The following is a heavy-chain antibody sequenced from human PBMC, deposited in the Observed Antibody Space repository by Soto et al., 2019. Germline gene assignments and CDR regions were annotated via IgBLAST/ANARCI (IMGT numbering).Heavy chain of an antibody. CDR3: ARGQGGYAFSMDV. CDR1: GFAVSSNY. D-gene: IGHD5-12*01. J-gene: IGHJ6*02. Sequence: GGSLRLSCAASGFAVSSNYMSWVRQAPGKGQEWVSVIYSGGSTYYADSVKGRFTISRDDSKNTLYLQMNNLRAEDTAVYYCARGQGGYAFSMDVWGQGTTVTVSS. CDR2: IYSGGST. V-gene: IGHV3-53*01.